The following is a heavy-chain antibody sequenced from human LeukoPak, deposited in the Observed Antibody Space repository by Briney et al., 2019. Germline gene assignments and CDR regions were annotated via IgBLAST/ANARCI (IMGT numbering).Heavy chain of an antibody. V-gene: IGHV3-23*01. CDR3: AKRGYDSSGYPLYYFDY. CDR2: ISGSGGST. Sequence: PGGSLRLSCAASGFTFSSYAMSWVRQAPGRGLEWVSAISGSGGSTYYADSVKGRFTISRDNSKNTLYLQMNSLRAEDTAVYYCAKRGYDSSGYPLYYFDYWGQGTLVTVSS. J-gene: IGHJ4*02. CDR1: GFTFSSYA. D-gene: IGHD3-22*01.